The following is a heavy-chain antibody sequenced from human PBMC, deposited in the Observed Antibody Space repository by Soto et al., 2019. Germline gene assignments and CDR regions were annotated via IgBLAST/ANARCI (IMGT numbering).Heavy chain of an antibody. J-gene: IGHJ6*02. D-gene: IGHD1-1*01. Sequence: GASVKVSCKASGYTFTTYGISWVRQAPGQGLEWMGWISPYNGTTKYAEKFQGEMTMTTDTATSTAYMDSRSLISDDTAVYYCARDGERDTGLNFYYYLHGMDAWGQGTRVTVSS. CDR1: GYTFTTYG. CDR3: ARDGERDTGLNFYYYLHGMDA. V-gene: IGHV1-18*04. CDR2: ISPYNGTT.